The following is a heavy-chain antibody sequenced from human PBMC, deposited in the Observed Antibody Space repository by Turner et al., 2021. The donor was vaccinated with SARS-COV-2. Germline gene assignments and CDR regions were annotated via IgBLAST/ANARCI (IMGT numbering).Heavy chain of an antibody. D-gene: IGHD1-1*01. CDR2: FYKIGSI. CDR3: ARHQGSTSGYDHGMNV. Sequence: QVQLQESSPGLVRPSETLYLTCTVYGGSISSKSWSWIRQSAGRGLEWIGYFYKIGSIDYNPTLRSRVTISVDTSKNQLSLNLISMTAADTAVYYCARHQGSTSGYDHGMNVWGQGTAVIVSS. J-gene: IGHJ6*02. V-gene: IGHV4-59*08. CDR1: GGSISSKS.